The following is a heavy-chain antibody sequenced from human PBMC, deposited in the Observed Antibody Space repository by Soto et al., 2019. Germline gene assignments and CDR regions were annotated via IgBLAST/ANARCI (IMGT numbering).Heavy chain of an antibody. Sequence: ASVKVSCKVSGYTLTELSMHWVRQTRGKGLEWMGGFDPEDGETIYAQKFQGRVTMTEDTSTDTAYMELSSLRSEDMAVYYCATGYYDLLTVIEGYYYYGMDVWGQGTTVTVSS. V-gene: IGHV1-24*01. D-gene: IGHD3-9*01. CDR3: ATGYYDLLTVIEGYYYYGMDV. J-gene: IGHJ6*02. CDR2: FDPEDGET. CDR1: GYTLTELS.